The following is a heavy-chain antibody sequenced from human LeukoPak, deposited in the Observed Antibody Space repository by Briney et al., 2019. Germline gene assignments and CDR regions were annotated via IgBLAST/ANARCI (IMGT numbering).Heavy chain of an antibody. Sequence: GGSLRRSCAASGFTFSTYAMSWVRQAPGRGLEWVSAVSDSGSGTYYADSVKVRFTISRDNSKNTLYLQMTSLRAEDTALYYCAKGKGSSGWYDWGEGTLVTVSS. D-gene: IGHD6-19*01. CDR2: VSDSGSGT. CDR1: GFTFSTYA. J-gene: IGHJ4*02. V-gene: IGHV3-23*01. CDR3: AKGKGSSGWYD.